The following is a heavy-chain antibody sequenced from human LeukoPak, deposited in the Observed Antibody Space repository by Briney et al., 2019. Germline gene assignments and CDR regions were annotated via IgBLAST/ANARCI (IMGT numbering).Heavy chain of an antibody. CDR3: ARGAGTHYYYYYYMDV. CDR2: MNPNSGNT. J-gene: IGHJ6*03. D-gene: IGHD1-1*01. Sequence: ASVKVSCKASGYTFTSYDINWVRQATGQGLEWMGWMNPNSGNTGYAQKFQGRVTMTRNTSISTAYMELSILRSEDTAVYYCARGAGTHYYYYYYMDVWGKGTTVTVSS. V-gene: IGHV1-8*01. CDR1: GYTFTSYD.